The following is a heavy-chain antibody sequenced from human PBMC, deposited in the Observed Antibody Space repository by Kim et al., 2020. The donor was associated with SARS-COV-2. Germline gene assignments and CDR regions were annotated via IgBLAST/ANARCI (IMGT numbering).Heavy chain of an antibody. V-gene: IGHV1-69*01. CDR3: ARVGDTAMVWDY. D-gene: IGHD5-18*01. J-gene: IGHJ4*02. Sequence: NYAQKFQGRVTITADESTSTAYMELSSLRSEDTAVYYCARVGDTAMVWDYWGQGTLVTVSS.